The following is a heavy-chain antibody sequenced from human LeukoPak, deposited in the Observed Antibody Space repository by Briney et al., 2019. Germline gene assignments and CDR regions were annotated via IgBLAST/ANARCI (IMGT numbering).Heavy chain of an antibody. D-gene: IGHD2-21*01. V-gene: IGHV3-48*03. CDR1: GFTFSSYE. CDR2: ISSSGSTI. J-gene: IGHJ4*02. Sequence: GGSLRLSCAASGFTFSSYEMNWVRQAPGKGLEWVSYISSSGSTIYYADSVKGRFTISRDNAKNSLYLQMSSLRAEDTAVYYCARIAGRPRDYWGQGTLVTVSS. CDR3: ARIAGRPRDY.